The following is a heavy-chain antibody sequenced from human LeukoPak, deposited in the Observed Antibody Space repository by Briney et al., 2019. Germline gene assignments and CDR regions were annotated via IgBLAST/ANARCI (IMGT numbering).Heavy chain of an antibody. CDR3: ASALTYCGGDCYSGDAFGV. CDR1: GYTFTGYY. V-gene: IGHV1-2*02. D-gene: IGHD2-21*02. Sequence: ASVKVSCKASGYTFTGYYMHWVRQAPGQGLEWMGWINPNSGGTNYAQKLQGRVTLTRDTSISTAYMELSRLRSDDTAVYYCASALTYCGGDCYSGDAFGVWGQGTMVTVSS. J-gene: IGHJ3*01. CDR2: INPNSGGT.